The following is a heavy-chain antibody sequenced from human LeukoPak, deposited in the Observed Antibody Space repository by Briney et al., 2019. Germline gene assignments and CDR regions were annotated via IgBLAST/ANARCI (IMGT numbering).Heavy chain of an antibody. CDR1: GFTISGFW. Sequence: GGCLRLSCAASGFTISGFWMHWVRQVPGEGLVWVARMNSAGTTINYADCVKGRFTISRDNVRNTLHLQMNNLSLEDTAVYFCIREVQVRASASLGLWGRGTLVTVS. J-gene: IGHJ4*01. CDR3: IREVQVRASASLGL. V-gene: IGHV3-74*01. D-gene: IGHD1-1*01. CDR2: MNSAGTTI.